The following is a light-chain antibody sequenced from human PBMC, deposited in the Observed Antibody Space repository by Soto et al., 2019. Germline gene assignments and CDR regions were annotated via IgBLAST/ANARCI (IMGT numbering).Light chain of an antibody. Sequence: PGESATLSCRASQSVSRGHLAWYPQKPAQVPRLLIYGASSTATCIPDRFSGSGSGTDFTGTDFTLTGSRLEPADFAVYDWQEYGGSRTWTFGHGTKVEIK. J-gene: IGKJ1*01. CDR3: QEYGGSRTWT. CDR2: GAS. V-gene: IGKV3-20*01. CDR1: QSVSRGH.